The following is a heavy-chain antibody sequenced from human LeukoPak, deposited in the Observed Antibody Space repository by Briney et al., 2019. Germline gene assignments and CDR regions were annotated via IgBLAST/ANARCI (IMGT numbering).Heavy chain of an antibody. J-gene: IGHJ4*02. Sequence: AASVKVSCKASGGTFRSYAISWVRQAPGQGLEWMGGIIPIFCTANYAQKFQGRVTITADESTSTAYMELSSLRSEDTAVYYCARDLHTLYDFWSGYNFDYWGQGTLVTVSS. CDR1: GGTFRSYA. D-gene: IGHD3-3*01. CDR2: IIPIFCTA. V-gene: IGHV1-69*01. CDR3: ARDLHTLYDFWSGYNFDY.